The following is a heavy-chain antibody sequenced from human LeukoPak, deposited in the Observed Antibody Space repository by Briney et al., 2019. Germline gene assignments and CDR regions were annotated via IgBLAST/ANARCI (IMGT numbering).Heavy chain of an antibody. Sequence: SVKVSCKASGGTFSGYAISWVRQAPGQGLEWMGGIIPIFGTANYAQKFQGRVTITADESTSTAYMELSSLRSEDTAVYYCARARSRKAYCGGDCYFDYWGQGTLVTVSS. D-gene: IGHD2-21*02. J-gene: IGHJ4*02. CDR3: ARARSRKAYCGGDCYFDY. CDR1: GGTFSGYA. CDR2: IIPIFGTA. V-gene: IGHV1-69*13.